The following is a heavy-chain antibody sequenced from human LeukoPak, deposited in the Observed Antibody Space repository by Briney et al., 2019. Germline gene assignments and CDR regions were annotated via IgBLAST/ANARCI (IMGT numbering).Heavy chain of an antibody. CDR1: GYTFTGYY. CDR2: INPNSGGT. D-gene: IGHD3-10*01. V-gene: IGHV1-2*04. J-gene: IGHJ5*02. CDR3: ARDAGPIYYGLSRGFDP. Sequence: ASVKVSCKASGYTFTGYYMHWVRQAPGQGLEWMGWINPNSGGTNYAQKFQGWVTMTRDTSISTAYMELSRLRSDDTAVYYCARDAGPIYYGLSRGFDPWGQGTLVTVSP.